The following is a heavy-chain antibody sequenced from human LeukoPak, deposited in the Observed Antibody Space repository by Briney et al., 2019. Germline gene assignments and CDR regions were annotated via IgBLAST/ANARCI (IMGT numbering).Heavy chain of an antibody. CDR3: AKDRSTSNILTGYQDN. J-gene: IGHJ4*02. CDR2: ISYDGGNK. D-gene: IGHD3-9*01. V-gene: IGHV3-30*18. Sequence: QPGRSLRLPCAASGFTFSSYGMHWVRQAPGKGLEWVAVISYDGGNKHYADPVKGRFTISRDNSKNTLYLQMNSLRAEDTAVYYCAKDRSTSNILTGYQDNWGQGTLVTVSS. CDR1: GFTFSSYG.